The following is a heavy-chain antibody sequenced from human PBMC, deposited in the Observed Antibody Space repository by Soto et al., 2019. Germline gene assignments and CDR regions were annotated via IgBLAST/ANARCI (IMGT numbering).Heavy chain of an antibody. CDR1: GGTFSSTA. J-gene: IGHJ6*02. D-gene: IGHD2-8*01. V-gene: IGHV1-69*13. CDR2: IIPIFGTA. CDR3: ARHGSVYAIWGGRHYYLMDL. Sequence: VKVSCKASGGTFSSTAISWVRQAPGPGLEWMGGIIPIFGTANYAQKFQGRVTITADESTSAAYMELRSLRSEQTAVYHGARHGSVYAIWGGRHYYLMDLGSQGTPVIVSS.